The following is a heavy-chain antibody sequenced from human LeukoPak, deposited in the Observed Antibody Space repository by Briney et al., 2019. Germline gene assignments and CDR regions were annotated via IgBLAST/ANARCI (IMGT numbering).Heavy chain of an antibody. V-gene: IGHV3-48*02. CDR1: GFTFSSYS. Sequence: GGSPRLSCAASGFTFSSYSMNWVRQAPGKGLEWVSYISSSSSTIYHADSVKGRFTISRDNAKNSLYLQMNSLRDEDTAVYYCARDLPPGSSGWYLGYWGQGTLVTVSS. D-gene: IGHD6-19*01. J-gene: IGHJ4*02. CDR3: ARDLPPGSSGWYLGY. CDR2: ISSSSSTI.